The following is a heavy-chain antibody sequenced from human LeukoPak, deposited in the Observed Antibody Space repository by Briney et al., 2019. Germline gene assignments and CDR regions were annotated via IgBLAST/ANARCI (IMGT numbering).Heavy chain of an antibody. Sequence: GGSLRLSCAASGFTFSSYSMNWVRQAPGRGLEWVSYISRGGGTIYYADSVKGRFTLSRDNVQNSLYLQMNSLRAEDTAVYYCASSTGYSYGYFDYWGQGTLVTVSS. CDR1: GFTFSSYS. J-gene: IGHJ4*02. CDR3: ASSTGYSYGYFDY. D-gene: IGHD5-18*01. V-gene: IGHV3-48*04. CDR2: ISRGGGTI.